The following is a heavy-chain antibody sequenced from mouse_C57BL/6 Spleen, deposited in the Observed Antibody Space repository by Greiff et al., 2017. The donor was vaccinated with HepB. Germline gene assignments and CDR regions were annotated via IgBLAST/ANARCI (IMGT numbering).Heavy chain of an antibody. Sequence: EAQLQQSGPELVKPGASVKMSCKASGYTSTDYNMHWVKQSHGKSLEWIGYINPNNGGTSYNQKSKGKATLTVNKSSSTAYMELRSLTSEDSAVYYCARPNWDCDYLDYWGQGTTLTVSS. CDR3: ARPNWDCDYLDY. D-gene: IGHD4-1*01. V-gene: IGHV1-22*01. CDR2: INPNNGGT. CDR1: GYTSTDYN. J-gene: IGHJ2*01.